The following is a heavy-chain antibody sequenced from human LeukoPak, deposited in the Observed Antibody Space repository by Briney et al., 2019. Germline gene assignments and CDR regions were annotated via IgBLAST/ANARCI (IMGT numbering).Heavy chain of an antibody. CDR2: ISSSSSYI. Sequence: GGSLRLSCAASGLKFSNDAMHWVRQAPGKGLEWVSSISSSSSYIYYADSVKGRFTISRDNAKNSLYLQMNSLRAEDTAVYYCARAPARMGGYFDYWGQGTLVTVSS. J-gene: IGHJ4*02. CDR1: GLKFSNDA. V-gene: IGHV3-21*01. CDR3: ARAPARMGGYFDY. D-gene: IGHD1-26*01.